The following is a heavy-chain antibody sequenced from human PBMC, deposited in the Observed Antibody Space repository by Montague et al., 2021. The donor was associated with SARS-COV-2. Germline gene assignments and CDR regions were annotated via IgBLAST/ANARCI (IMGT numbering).Heavy chain of an antibody. CDR1: GDPISSSSYY. D-gene: IGHD2-15*01. CDR2: INYNGRT. Sequence: SETLSLTCTVSGDPISSSSYYWGWIRQSPGRGLEWIGSINYNGRTYYNPSLKSRVTISVDKHKDQFSLQLDSMTAADTAVYYCASQHGRGFVVTGFETYFDSWGQGSLVIVSS. CDR3: ASQHGRGFVVTGFETYFDS. J-gene: IGHJ4*02. V-gene: IGHV4-39*01.